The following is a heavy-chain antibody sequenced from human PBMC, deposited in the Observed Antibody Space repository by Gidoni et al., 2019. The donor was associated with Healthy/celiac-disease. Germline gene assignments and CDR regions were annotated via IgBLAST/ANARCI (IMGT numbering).Heavy chain of an antibody. D-gene: IGHD5-12*01. Sequence: QVQLVESGGGVVQPGRSLRLSCAASGFTFSSYGLHWVRQAPGKGLEWVAVIWYDGSNKYYADSVKGRFTISRDNSKNTLYLQMNSLRAEDTAVYYCARDVSGYAVYYYYDYGMDVWGQGTTVTVSS. CDR3: ARDVSGYAVYYYYDYGMDV. CDR1: GFTFSSYG. CDR2: IWYDGSNK. J-gene: IGHJ6*02. V-gene: IGHV3-33*01.